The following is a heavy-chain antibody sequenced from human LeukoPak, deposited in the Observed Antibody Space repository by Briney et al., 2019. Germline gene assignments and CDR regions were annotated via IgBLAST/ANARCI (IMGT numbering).Heavy chain of an antibody. V-gene: IGHV3-74*01. D-gene: IGHD3-22*01. Sequence: GGSLRLSCAASGFAFSTYSMNWVRQAPGKGLVWVSRIKSDGSTNYADSVKGRFTISRDNAKNTVSLQMNSLRAEDTGVYYCARAPSEIGGYYPEYFRHWGQGTLVTVSS. J-gene: IGHJ1*01. CDR2: IKSDGST. CDR1: GFAFSTYS. CDR3: ARAPSEIGGYYPEYFRH.